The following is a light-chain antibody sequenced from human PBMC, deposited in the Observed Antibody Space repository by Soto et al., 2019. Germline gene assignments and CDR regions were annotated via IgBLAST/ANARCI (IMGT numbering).Light chain of an antibody. J-gene: IGKJ2*01. Sequence: DIQMTQSPSSLSASVGDRVTITCRASQNIRNCLNWYQQKPGDAPKLLIYAASTLQGAVPSRFSGSGSGTDFTLTISSLQPEDFATYHCQQGHSTPYTFGQGTRLEI. CDR2: AAS. CDR1: QNIRNC. CDR3: QQGHSTPYT. V-gene: IGKV1-39*01.